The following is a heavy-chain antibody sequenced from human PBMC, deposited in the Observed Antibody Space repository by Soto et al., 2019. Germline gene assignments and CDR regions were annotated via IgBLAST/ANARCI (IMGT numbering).Heavy chain of an antibody. CDR2: ISGSGGST. D-gene: IGHD6-19*01. CDR3: ARDRSIAVAGKLDAFDI. V-gene: IGHV3-23*01. Sequence: PGGSLKLSCAASGFTVSSYAMSLVREAPGQVLEWVSAISGSGGSTYYADSVKGRFTISRDNSKNTLYLQMNSLRAEDKAVYYCARDRSIAVAGKLDAFDIRGQGTMDTV. J-gene: IGHJ3*02. CDR1: GFTVSSYA.